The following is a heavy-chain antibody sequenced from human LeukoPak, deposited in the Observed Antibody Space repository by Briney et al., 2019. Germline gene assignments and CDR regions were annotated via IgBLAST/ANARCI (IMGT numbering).Heavy chain of an antibody. Sequence: SETLSLTCTVSGGSISSGGYSWSWIHQHPGKGLEWIGYIYYSGSTYYNPSLKSRVTISVDTSKNQFSLKLSSVTAADTAVYYCARVASDYYDSSGPTWGPFDYWGQGTLVTVSS. CDR2: IYYSGST. CDR1: GGSISSGGYS. V-gene: IGHV4-31*03. J-gene: IGHJ4*02. D-gene: IGHD3-22*01. CDR3: ARVASDYYDSSGPTWGPFDY.